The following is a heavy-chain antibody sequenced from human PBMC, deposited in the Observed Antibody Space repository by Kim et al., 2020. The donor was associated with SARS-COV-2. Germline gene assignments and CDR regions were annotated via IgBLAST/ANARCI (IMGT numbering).Heavy chain of an antibody. CDR3: ARGRGFGELWENWFDP. J-gene: IGHJ5*02. V-gene: IGHV3-13*05. D-gene: IGHD3-10*01. CDR2: IGTAGDP. CDR1: GFTFSSYD. Sequence: GGSLRLSCAASGFTFSSYDMHWVRQATGKGLEWVSAIGTAGDPYYPGSVKGRFTISRENAKNSLYLQMNSLRAGDTAVYYCARGRGFGELWENWFDPWGQGTLVTVSS.